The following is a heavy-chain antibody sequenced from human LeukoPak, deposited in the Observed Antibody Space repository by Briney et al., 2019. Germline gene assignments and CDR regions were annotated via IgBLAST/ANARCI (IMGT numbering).Heavy chain of an antibody. Sequence: GSLRLSCAASGFTVSSNYMSWVRQAPGKGLEWVSVIYSGGSTYYADSVKGRFTISRDNSKNTLYLQMNSLRAEDTAVYYCARTYYDFWSGPYGMDVWGQGTTVTVSS. CDR1: GFTVSSNY. J-gene: IGHJ6*02. V-gene: IGHV3-66*02. D-gene: IGHD3-3*01. CDR3: ARTYYDFWSGPYGMDV. CDR2: IYSGGST.